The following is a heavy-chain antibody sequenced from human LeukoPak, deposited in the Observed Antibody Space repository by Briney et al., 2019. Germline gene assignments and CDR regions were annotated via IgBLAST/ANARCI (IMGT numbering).Heavy chain of an antibody. J-gene: IGHJ4*02. Sequence: GGSLRLSCAASGFTFSTYAMSWVRQAPGKGLEWVSAISGSGSSTYYADSVRGRFTISRDNSNDTLYLQMNFLRAEDTAVYYCAKDFHRYCSGGSCYSDYWGQGTLVTVSS. CDR1: GFTFSTYA. V-gene: IGHV3-23*01. CDR2: ISGSGSST. D-gene: IGHD2-15*01. CDR3: AKDFHRYCSGGSCYSDY.